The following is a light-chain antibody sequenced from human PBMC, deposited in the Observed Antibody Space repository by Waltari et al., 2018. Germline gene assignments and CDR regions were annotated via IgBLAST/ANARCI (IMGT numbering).Light chain of an antibody. J-gene: IGLJ2*01. CDR1: SRDIGGYNS. CDR3: TSYTSTNTVI. V-gene: IGLV2-14*03. CDR2: DVT. Sequence: QSALTQPASVSGSPGQSITISCTGTSRDIGGYNSVSWYQQHPGKAPKLMIYDVTKWPSGVSNRFSGSKSGNTASLTISGLQAEDEADYYCTSYTSTNTVIFGGGTKVTVL.